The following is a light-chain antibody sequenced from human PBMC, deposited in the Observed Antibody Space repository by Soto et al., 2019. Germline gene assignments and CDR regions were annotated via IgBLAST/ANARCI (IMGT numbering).Light chain of an antibody. CDR1: QSVSGSY. CDR2: GAS. V-gene: IGKV3-15*01. Sequence: EIVLTQSPGTLSLSPGERATLSCRASQSVSGSYLAWYQQKPGQAPRLLIYGASTRATGIPARFSGSGSGTEFTLTISDVQPEDFAIYYCHQRQSWPRTFGQGTKVDIK. CDR3: HQRQSWPRT. J-gene: IGKJ1*01.